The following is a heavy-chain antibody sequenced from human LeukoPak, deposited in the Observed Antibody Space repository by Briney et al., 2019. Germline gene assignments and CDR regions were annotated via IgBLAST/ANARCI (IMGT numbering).Heavy chain of an antibody. CDR1: GGTLRSYA. D-gene: IGHD3-10*01. V-gene: IGHV1-69*06. Sequence: ASVKVSSKAFGGTLRSYAISWVRQPPGKGFEWLGGIIPIFGTANYAQKFQGRVTITADKSTSTAYMELSSLRSEDTAVYYCARLGSGSYRALDYWGQGTLVTVSS. CDR2: IIPIFGTA. CDR3: ARLGSGSYRALDY. J-gene: IGHJ4*02.